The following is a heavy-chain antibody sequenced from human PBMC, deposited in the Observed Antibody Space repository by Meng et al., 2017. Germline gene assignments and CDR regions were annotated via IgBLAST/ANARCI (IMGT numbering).Heavy chain of an antibody. CDR2: ISYDGSNK. CDR1: GFTFSSYA. CDR3: AGIPRPSEGDFGY. D-gene: IGHD2-2*02. V-gene: IGHV3-30*04. J-gene: IGHJ4*02. Sequence: GESLKISCAASGFTFSSYAMHWVRQAPGKGLEWVAVISYDGSNKYYADSVKGRFTTSRDNSKNTLYLQMNSLRAEDTAVYYCAGIPRPSEGDFGYWGQGTLVTVSS.